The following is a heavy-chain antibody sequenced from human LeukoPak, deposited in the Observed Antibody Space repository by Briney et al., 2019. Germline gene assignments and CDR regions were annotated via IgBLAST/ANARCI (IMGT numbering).Heavy chain of an antibody. CDR1: GGSFSGHY. Sequence: PSETLSLTCAVYGGSFSGHYWIWIRQSPGKGLEWIGEIYRSGITNYNPSLKSRVTISVDTSKNQFSLKLSSVTAADTAVYYCARGDYYDGGGRNWFDPWGQGTLVTVSS. D-gene: IGHD3-16*01. CDR3: ARGDYYDGGGRNWFDP. CDR2: IYRSGIT. V-gene: IGHV4-34*01. J-gene: IGHJ5*02.